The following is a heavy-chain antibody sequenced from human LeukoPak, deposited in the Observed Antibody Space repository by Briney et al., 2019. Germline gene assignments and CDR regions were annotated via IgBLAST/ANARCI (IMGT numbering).Heavy chain of an antibody. J-gene: IGHJ3*02. Sequence: ASVKVSCKASGYTFTGYYMHWVRQAPGQGLEWMGWINPNSGGTNYAQKFQGGVTMTRDTSISTAYMELSRLRSDDTAVYYCARDPRFGLSADAFDIWGQGTMVTVSS. CDR2: INPNSGGT. V-gene: IGHV1-2*02. D-gene: IGHD3-10*01. CDR1: GYTFTGYY. CDR3: ARDPRFGLSADAFDI.